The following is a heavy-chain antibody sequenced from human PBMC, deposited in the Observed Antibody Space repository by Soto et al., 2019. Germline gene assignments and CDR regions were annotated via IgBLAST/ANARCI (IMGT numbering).Heavy chain of an antibody. V-gene: IGHV1-8*01. Sequence: QVQLVQSGAEVKKPGASVKVSCKASGYSFIDYDINWVRQATGQGLEWMGWMTPNSGNTGYGQKFQGRITLTRKTTIGTAYMELSSLKSEETAVYYCARNPYSSGLFDPWGQGTLVTVSS. D-gene: IGHD6-19*01. J-gene: IGHJ5*02. CDR2: MTPNSGNT. CDR1: GYSFIDYD. CDR3: ARNPYSSGLFDP.